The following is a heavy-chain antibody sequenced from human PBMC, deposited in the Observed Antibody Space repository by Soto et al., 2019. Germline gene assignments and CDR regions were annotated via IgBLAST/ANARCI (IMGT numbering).Heavy chain of an antibody. D-gene: IGHD6-13*01. J-gene: IGHJ2*01. CDR2: LNIAGTI. CDR3: ARDRGEYTSSWFWYFSH. CDR1: GASISSFN. V-gene: IGHV4-4*07. Sequence: SETLSLTCSVPGASISSFNWNWVRRPAGKGPEWVGRLNIAGTINYNPSLKRRITMAMETSKNKISLHLRSVTAADTAIYYCARDRGEYTSSWFWYFSHWGHGTLVTVSS.